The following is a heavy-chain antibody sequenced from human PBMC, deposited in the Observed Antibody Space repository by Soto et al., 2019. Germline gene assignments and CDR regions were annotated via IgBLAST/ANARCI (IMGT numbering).Heavy chain of an antibody. CDR3: ARHEGWTGPDQ. J-gene: IGHJ5*02. V-gene: IGHV4-4*02. D-gene: IGHD2-8*02. CDR2: IFHDGNT. CDR1: GASIGSGGW. Sequence: SETLSLTCAVSGASIGSGGWWSWVRQPPGKGLEWIAEIFHDGNTNYSPSLKSRVTISVDKSQNHFSLNVYSVTAADTAVYYCARHEGWTGPDQWGQGTLVTVSS.